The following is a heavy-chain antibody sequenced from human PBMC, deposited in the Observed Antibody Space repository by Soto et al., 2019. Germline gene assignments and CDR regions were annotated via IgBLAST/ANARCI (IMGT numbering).Heavy chain of an antibody. J-gene: IGHJ3*02. CDR2: IYHSGST. CDR3: ARVEAGAFDI. D-gene: IGHD6-25*01. V-gene: IGHV4-30-2*01. CDR1: GGSISSGGYS. Sequence: QLQLQESGSELMKPSQTLSLTCAVSGGSISSGGYSWSWIRQPPGKGLEWIGYIYHSGSTYYNPSLKSRVTISVDRSKNQFSLKLSSVTAADTAVFYCARVEAGAFDIWGQGTMVTVSS.